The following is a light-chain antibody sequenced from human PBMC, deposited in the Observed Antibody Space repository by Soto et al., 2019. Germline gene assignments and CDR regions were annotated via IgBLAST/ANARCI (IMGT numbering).Light chain of an antibody. Sequence: ELVLTQSPATLSLSPGERATLSCRASQSVSSYLAWYQQKPGLAPRLLIYDAPSRATGIPDRFSGSGSGTDFTLTISRLEPEDFAVYYCQQYGSSPLTFGGGTKVDIK. V-gene: IGKV3D-20*01. CDR2: DAP. CDR3: QQYGSSPLT. J-gene: IGKJ4*01. CDR1: QSVSSY.